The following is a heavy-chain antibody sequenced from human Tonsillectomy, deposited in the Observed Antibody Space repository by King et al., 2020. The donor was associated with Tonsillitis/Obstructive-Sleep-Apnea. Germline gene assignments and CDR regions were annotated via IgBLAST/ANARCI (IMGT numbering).Heavy chain of an antibody. CDR1: GGSINYYS. V-gene: IGHV4-59*01. Sequence: VQLQESGPGLVKPSETLSLTCTVSGGSINYYSWNWIRQPPGKGLEWIGYISNTGSTNYNPSLKSRVTISVDTSKHQFSRRLSSLPAADTAVYSCARDPTGRPRGEYFDHWGQGTLVTVSS. J-gene: IGHJ4*02. CDR3: ARDPTGRPRGEYFDH. CDR2: ISNTGST. D-gene: IGHD4-17*01.